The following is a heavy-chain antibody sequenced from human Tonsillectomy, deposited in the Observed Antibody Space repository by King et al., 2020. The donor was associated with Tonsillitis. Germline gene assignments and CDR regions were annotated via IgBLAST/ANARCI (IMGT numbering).Heavy chain of an antibody. V-gene: IGHV3-30*04. J-gene: IGHJ4*02. D-gene: IGHD2-15*01. CDR1: GFTFSSYA. CDR3: ARDGGRYCSGGSCPALLDY. CDR2: ISYDGSNK. Sequence: VQLVESGGGVVQPGRSLRLSCAASGFTFSSYAMHWVRQAPGKGLEWVAVISYDGSNKYYADSVKGRFTISRDNSKNTLYLQMNSLRAEDTAVYYCARDGGRYCSGGSCPALLDYWGQGTLVNVSS.